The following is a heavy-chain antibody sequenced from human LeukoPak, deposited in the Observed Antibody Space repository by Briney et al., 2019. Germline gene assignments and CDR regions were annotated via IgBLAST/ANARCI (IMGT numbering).Heavy chain of an antibody. Sequence: PGGSLRLSCAASGFTFSSYAMSWVRQAPGKGLEWVANIKQDGGEKYYVDSVKGRFTISRDNAKNSLYLKMNSLSAEDTAVYYCATEEDADDSSGNLDYWGQGTLVTVSS. CDR3: ATEEDADDSSGNLDY. J-gene: IGHJ4*02. D-gene: IGHD3-22*01. V-gene: IGHV3-7*01. CDR1: GFTFSSYA. CDR2: IKQDGGEK.